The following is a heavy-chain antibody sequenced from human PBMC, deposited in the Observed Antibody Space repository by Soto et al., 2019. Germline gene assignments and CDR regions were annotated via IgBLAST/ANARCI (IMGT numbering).Heavy chain of an antibody. CDR3: AKDLYDSSGYCLDY. J-gene: IGHJ4*02. CDR1: GFTFSSYA. D-gene: IGHD3-22*01. CDR2: ISGSGGST. V-gene: IGHV3-23*01. Sequence: EVQLLESGGGLVQPGGSLRLSCAASGFTFSSYAMSWVRQAPGKGLGWVSAISGSGGSTYYANSVKGRFTISRDNSKSTLYLQMNSLRAEDTAVYYCAKDLYDSSGYCLDYWGQGTLVTVSS.